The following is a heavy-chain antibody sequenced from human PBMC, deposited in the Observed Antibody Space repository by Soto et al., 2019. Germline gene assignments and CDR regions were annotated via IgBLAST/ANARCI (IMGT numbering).Heavy chain of an antibody. CDR3: ARGDYYYGMDV. Sequence: QVQLVQSGAEVKTPGSSVKVSCKASGVTFSSYAISWVRQAPGDGLEWMGEIIPIFGTANYAQKFQGRVTIPADESTSTAYMELSSLRSEDTAVYYCARGDYYYGMDVWGKGTTVTVSS. V-gene: IGHV1-69*01. CDR1: GVTFSSYA. J-gene: IGHJ6*04. CDR2: IIPIFGTA.